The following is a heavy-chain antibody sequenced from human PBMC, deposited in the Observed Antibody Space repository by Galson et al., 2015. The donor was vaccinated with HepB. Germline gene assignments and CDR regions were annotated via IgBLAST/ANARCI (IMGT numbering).Heavy chain of an antibody. CDR1: GFTFSSYG. J-gene: IGHJ4*02. V-gene: IGHV3-30*02. D-gene: IGHD6-13*01. CDR3: AKDGSSSWLRGYFDY. CDR2: IRYDGSNK. Sequence: LRLSCAASGFTFSSYGMHWVRQAPGKGLEWVAFIRYDGSNKYHADSVKGRFTISRDNSKNTLYLQMNSLRAEDTAVYYCAKDGSSSWLRGYFDYWGQGTLVTVSS.